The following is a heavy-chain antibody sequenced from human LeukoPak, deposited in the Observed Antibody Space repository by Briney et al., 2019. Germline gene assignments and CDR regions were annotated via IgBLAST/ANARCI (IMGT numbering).Heavy chain of an antibody. CDR3: ARNGPGELRD. Sequence: KASETLSLTCVVYGGSFSGYYWSWIRQPPGKGLEWIGEINHSGSTNYNPSLKSRVTISVDTSKNQFSLKLSSVTAADTAVYYCARNGPGELRDWGQGTLVTVSS. V-gene: IGHV4-34*01. CDR1: GGSFSGYY. D-gene: IGHD3-16*01. CDR2: INHSGST. J-gene: IGHJ4*02.